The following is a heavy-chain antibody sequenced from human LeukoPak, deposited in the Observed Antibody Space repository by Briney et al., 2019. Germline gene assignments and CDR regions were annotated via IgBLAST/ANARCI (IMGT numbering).Heavy chain of an antibody. CDR1: GGSISSYY. CDR3: ARDGGGSSSSDAFDI. CDR2: IYYSGST. V-gene: IGHV4-59*01. Sequence: PSETLSLTCTVSGGSISSYYWSWIRQPPGKGLEWIGYIYYSGSTNYNPSLKSRVTISVDTSKNQFSLKLSSVTAADTAVYYCARDGGGSSSSDAFDIWGQGTMVTVSS. D-gene: IGHD6-13*01. J-gene: IGHJ3*02.